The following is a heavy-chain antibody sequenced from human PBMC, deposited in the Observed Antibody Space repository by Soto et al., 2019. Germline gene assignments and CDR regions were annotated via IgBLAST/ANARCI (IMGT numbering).Heavy chain of an antibody. J-gene: IGHJ4*02. CDR3: VRGGTHYYDSSGYYFDY. CDR1: GYIFISYG. CDR2: ISTYNGNT. D-gene: IGHD3-22*01. Sequence: QVQLVQAGAEVKKPGASVKVSCKASGYIFISYGISWVLQAPGQGLEWMGWISTYNGNTNYAQKFQGRLTMTTDTYTSKAYMELRSLRSDDTAVFYCVRGGTHYYDSSGYYFDYWGQGTLVNVSS. V-gene: IGHV1-18*01.